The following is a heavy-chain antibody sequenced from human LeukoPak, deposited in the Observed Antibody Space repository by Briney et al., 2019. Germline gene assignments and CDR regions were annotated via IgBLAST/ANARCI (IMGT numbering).Heavy chain of an antibody. V-gene: IGHV4-59*08. Sequence: PSETLSLTCIVSGGSISSYYWSWIRQPPGKGLEWIGYIYYSGSTNYNPSLKSRVTISVDTSKNQFSLKLSSVTAADTAVYYCARRGDYYGSGSSEYYMDVWGKGTTVTISS. D-gene: IGHD3-10*01. CDR3: ARRGDYYGSGSSEYYMDV. CDR1: GGSISSYY. J-gene: IGHJ6*03. CDR2: IYYSGST.